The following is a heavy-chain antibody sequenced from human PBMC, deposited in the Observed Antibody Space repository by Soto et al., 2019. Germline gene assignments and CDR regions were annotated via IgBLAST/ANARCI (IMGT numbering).Heavy chain of an antibody. V-gene: IGHV3-11*01. CDR2: IGSGGNPI. Sequence: QVQLVESGGGLVKPGGSLRLSCAASGFTFSDFYMTWIRQAPGKGLEWIAYIGSGGNPIYYADSVKGRFTISWDNSKKSLYLQMNSLRADDTAMYFCARDEYISAYWGQGTLVTVSS. D-gene: IGHD6-19*01. CDR1: GFTFSDFY. J-gene: IGHJ4*02. CDR3: ARDEYISAY.